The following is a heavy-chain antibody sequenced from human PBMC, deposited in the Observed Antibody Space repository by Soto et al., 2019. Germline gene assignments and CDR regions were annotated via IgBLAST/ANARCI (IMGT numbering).Heavy chain of an antibody. CDR1: GFTFSSYA. CDR3: AKEGGLSGSYYISSSYYFDY. CDR2: ISCGGDST. J-gene: IGHJ4*02. D-gene: IGHD1-26*01. Sequence: GGSLRLSCAASGFTFSSYAMNWVRQAPGKGLERVSVISCGGDSTYYADSVKGRFTISRDNSKNTLYLQMNSLRAEDTSVYYCAKEGGLSGSYYISSSYYFDYWGQGTLVTVSS. V-gene: IGHV3-23*01.